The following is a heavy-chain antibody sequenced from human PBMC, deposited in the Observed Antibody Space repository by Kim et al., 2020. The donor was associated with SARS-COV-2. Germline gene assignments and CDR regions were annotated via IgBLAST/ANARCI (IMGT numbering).Heavy chain of an antibody. CDR1: GGSISSSSYY. J-gene: IGHJ4*02. Sequence: SETLSLTCTVSGGSISSSSYYWGRIRQPPGKGLEWIGSIYYSGSTYYNPSLKSRVTISVDTSKNQFSLKLSSVTAADTAVYYCARGAVAMVRGVPGDWGQGTLVTVSS. V-gene: IGHV4-39*01. CDR2: IYYSGST. D-gene: IGHD3-10*01. CDR3: ARGAVAMVRGVPGD.